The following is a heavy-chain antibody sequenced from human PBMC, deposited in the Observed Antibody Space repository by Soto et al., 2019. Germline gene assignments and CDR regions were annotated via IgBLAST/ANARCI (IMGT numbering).Heavy chain of an antibody. CDR2: ISASGVST. CDR3: AKVTLRPSYFDY. Sequence: EVQLLDSGGGLAQPGGSLSVSCAASGFIFNNYAMNWVRQAPGEGLQWVAGISASGVSTYYADSVKGRFIISRDNSKNTLFLQMMSLRAEDPAIYYCAKVTLRPSYFDYWGLGTLVTVAS. CDR1: GFIFNNYA. D-gene: IGHD4-17*01. J-gene: IGHJ4*02. V-gene: IGHV3-23*01.